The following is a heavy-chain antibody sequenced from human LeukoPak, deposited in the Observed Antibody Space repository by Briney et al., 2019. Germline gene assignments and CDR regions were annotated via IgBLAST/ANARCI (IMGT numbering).Heavy chain of an antibody. CDR2: IYYSGST. Sequence: SETLSLTCTVSGGSISSYYWSWIRQPPGKGLEWIGYIYYSGSTNYNPSLKSRVTISVDTSKNQFSLKLSSVTAADTAVYYCARQGYGGNLGRAFDIWGQGTMVTVSS. J-gene: IGHJ3*02. CDR1: GGSISSYY. V-gene: IGHV4-59*08. D-gene: IGHD4-23*01. CDR3: ARQGYGGNLGRAFDI.